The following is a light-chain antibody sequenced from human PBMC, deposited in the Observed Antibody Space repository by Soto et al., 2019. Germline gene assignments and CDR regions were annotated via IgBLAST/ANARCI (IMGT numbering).Light chain of an antibody. CDR3: QQYKSYLIT. V-gene: IGKV1-5*01. Sequence: DIQMTQSPSTLSASVGDRVTLTSRASQSINNWLAWYQQKPGKAPKLLMYDASSVERGVPSRFSGSGSGTEFTLTISSLQPDEFATYYCQQYKSYLITFGQGIRLEIK. CDR1: QSINNW. J-gene: IGKJ5*01. CDR2: DAS.